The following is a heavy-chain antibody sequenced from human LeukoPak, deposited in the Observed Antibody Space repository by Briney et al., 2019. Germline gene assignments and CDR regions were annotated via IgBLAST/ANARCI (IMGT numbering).Heavy chain of an antibody. CDR1: GYSFTSYW. V-gene: IGHV5-51*01. Sequence: GESLKISCKGSGYSFTSYWIGWVRQMPGKGLEWMGIIYPGDSDTRYSPSFQGQVTISADKSISTAYLQWSSLKASDTAMYYCARQASVRGAPTYYFDYWGQGTLVTVSS. D-gene: IGHD3-10*01. CDR2: IYPGDSDT. CDR3: ARQASVRGAPTYYFDY. J-gene: IGHJ4*02.